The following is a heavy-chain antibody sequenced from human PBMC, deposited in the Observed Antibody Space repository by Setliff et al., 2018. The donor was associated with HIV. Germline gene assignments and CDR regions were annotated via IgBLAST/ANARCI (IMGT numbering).Heavy chain of an antibody. J-gene: IGHJ6*03. CDR2: IYFTGSS. V-gene: IGHV4-59*01. Sequence: SETLSLTCTVSGGSISTYYWSWIRQPPGKGLEWIGSIYFTGSSDNNPSLKSRVTLSVDTSKHQFSLKLSSVTAADTAVYYCARDLPDCGGDCYPYYMDVWGKGTTVTVSS. CDR3: ARDLPDCGGDCYPYYMDV. D-gene: IGHD2-21*02. CDR1: GGSISTYY.